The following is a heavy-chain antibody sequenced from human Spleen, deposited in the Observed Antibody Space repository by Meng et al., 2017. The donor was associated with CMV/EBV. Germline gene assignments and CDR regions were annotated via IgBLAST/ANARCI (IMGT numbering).Heavy chain of an antibody. CDR3: ARDPLYSSGWFDY. J-gene: IGHJ4*02. D-gene: IGHD6-19*01. Sequence: QVHLQESGQGLVKPSDTLYLTCTVSGGSTSSYYWSWIRQPAGKGLEWIGRIYTSGSTNYNPSLKSRVTMSVDTSKNQFSLKLSSVTAADTAVYYCARDPLYSSGWFDYWGQGTLVTVSS. V-gene: IGHV4-4*07. CDR1: GGSTSSYY. CDR2: IYTSGST.